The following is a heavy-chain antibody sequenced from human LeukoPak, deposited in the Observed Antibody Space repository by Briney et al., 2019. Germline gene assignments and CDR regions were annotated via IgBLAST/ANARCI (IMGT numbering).Heavy chain of an antibody. J-gene: IGHJ4*02. Sequence: GGSLRLSCAGSGFSFSSNTMSRVRQAPGRGLEWVSAISNNGGRTDYADSVKGRFTISRDNSKSTLYLHMDSLRAEDTAVYYCARDEDTSALSEYWGQGTLVTVSS. V-gene: IGHV3-23*01. CDR3: ARDEDTSALSEY. CDR2: ISNNGGRT. CDR1: GFSFSSNT. D-gene: IGHD2/OR15-2a*01.